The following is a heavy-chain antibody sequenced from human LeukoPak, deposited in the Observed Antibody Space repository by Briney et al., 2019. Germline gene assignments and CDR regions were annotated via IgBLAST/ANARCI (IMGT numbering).Heavy chain of an antibody. CDR3: ATDFYDST. V-gene: IGHV3-15*07. D-gene: IGHD3-22*01. CDR2: IRSNSDGGTI. Sequence: GGSLRLSCATSGFTFSNAWMNRVRQAPGKGLEWVGRIRSNSDGGTIDYAAPVKGRFTLSRDDSKTTLYLQMNSLQTEDTAVYYCATDFYDSTWGQGTLVTVSS. J-gene: IGHJ5*02. CDR1: GFTFSNAW.